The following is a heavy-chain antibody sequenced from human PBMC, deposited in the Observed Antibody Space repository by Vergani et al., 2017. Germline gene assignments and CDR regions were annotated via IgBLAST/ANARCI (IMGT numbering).Heavy chain of an antibody. V-gene: IGHV3-30*02. CDR1: GFSFHTYG. D-gene: IGHD4-17*01. CDR2: IGYEGRIK. J-gene: IGHJ4*02. CDR3: AKDGRENSDYGYFDY. Sequence: QVQLVETGGGVVQPGGSLRLYCATSGFSFHTYGAHWVRQAPGKGLEWVAFIGYEGRIKYNVDSVKGRFTISRDTSKKTLSLQMRSLRADDTAVYYCAKDGRENSDYGYFDYWGQGTLVTVSS.